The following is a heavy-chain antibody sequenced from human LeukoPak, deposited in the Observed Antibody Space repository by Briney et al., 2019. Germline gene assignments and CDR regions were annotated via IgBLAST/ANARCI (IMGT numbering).Heavy chain of an antibody. D-gene: IGHD6-25*01. CDR2: ISSNGGST. Sequence: GGSLRLACAASGFTFSSYAMHWVRQAAGEGLEYVSAISSNGGSTYYANSVKGRFTISRDNSKNTLYLQMGSLRAEDMGVYYCARDRGTWTAAADYWGQGTLVTVSS. V-gene: IGHV3-64*01. J-gene: IGHJ4*02. CDR1: GFTFSSYA. CDR3: ARDRGTWTAAADY.